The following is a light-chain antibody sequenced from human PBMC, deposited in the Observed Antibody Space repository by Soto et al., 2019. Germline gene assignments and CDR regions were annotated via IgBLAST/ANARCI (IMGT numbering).Light chain of an antibody. Sequence: EIVLTQSPATLSLSPGERATLSCRASQSVSSYLAWYQQKPGQAPRLLIYDASNRATGIPAWFSGSGSGTDFTLTISSLEPEELAVYYCQQRSNGPPTFGQGTKV. CDR2: DAS. CDR3: QQRSNGPPT. CDR1: QSVSSY. J-gene: IGKJ1*01. V-gene: IGKV3-11*01.